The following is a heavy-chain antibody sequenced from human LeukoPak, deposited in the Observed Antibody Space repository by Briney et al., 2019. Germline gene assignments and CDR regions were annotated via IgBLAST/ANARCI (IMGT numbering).Heavy chain of an antibody. CDR3: ARDRSGSGSYGDY. D-gene: IGHD3-10*01. V-gene: IGHV1-8*01. J-gene: IGHJ4*02. CDR1: GYTFINYD. CDR2: MNPKNGNT. Sequence: ASVTVSCKASGYTFINYDINWVRQATGQGLEWMGRMNPKNGNTGYAQKFQGRVSMTRDTSISTAYMELSSLRSEDTAVYYCARDRSGSGSYGDYWGQGTLVTVSS.